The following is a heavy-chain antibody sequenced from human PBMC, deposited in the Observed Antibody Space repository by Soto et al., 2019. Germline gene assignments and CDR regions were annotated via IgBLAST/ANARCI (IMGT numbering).Heavy chain of an antibody. V-gene: IGHV4-59*01. D-gene: IGHD2-21*02. CDR2: MYNTGST. J-gene: IGHJ6*02. Sequence: SETLSLTCTVSGGSISSYYWSWIRQPPGKGLEWIGYMYNTGSTVYNPSLKSRVTISVDTSKNQFYLKVNSVTAADTAVYYCARDLWGYCGTDCYPLDVWGQGPSVT. CDR1: GGSISSYY. CDR3: ARDLWGYCGTDCYPLDV.